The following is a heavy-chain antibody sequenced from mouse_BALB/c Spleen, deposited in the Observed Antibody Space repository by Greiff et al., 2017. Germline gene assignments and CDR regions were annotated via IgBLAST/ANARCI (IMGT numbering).Heavy chain of an antibody. CDR2: ISYSGST. D-gene: IGHD1-1*01. V-gene: IGHV3-2*02. CDR1: GYSITSDYA. Sequence: EVKLQESGPGLVKPSQSLSLTCTVTGYSITSDYAWNWIRQFPGNKLEWMGYISYSGSTSYNPSLKSRISITRDTSKNQFFLQLNSVTTEDTATYYCAGGSRFAYWGQGTLVTVSA. J-gene: IGHJ3*01. CDR3: AGGSRFAY.